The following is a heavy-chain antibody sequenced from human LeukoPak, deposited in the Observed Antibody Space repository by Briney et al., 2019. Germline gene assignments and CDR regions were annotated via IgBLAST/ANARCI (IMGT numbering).Heavy chain of an antibody. D-gene: IGHD2-2*02. Sequence: SETLSLXCAVSGYSISSGYYWGWIRQSPGKGLEWIGNIYHSGSTYKNPSLKSRVTISLDTSKNQFSLKLSSVTAADTAMYYCARLSGAPVRHPIYHFDYWGQGTLVAVSS. J-gene: IGHJ4*02. CDR3: ARLSGAPVRHPIYHFDY. V-gene: IGHV4-38-2*01. CDR1: GYSISSGYY. CDR2: IYHSGST.